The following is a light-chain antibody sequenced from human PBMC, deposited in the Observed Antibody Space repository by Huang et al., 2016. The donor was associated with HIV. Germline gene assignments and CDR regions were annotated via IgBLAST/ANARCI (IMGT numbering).Light chain of an antibody. V-gene: IGKV3-11*01. J-gene: IGKJ4*01. Sequence: EIVLTQSPATLSLSPGERATLSCRASQSVSSYLDWYQQKPGQAPRLLIFDASNMATGIPARFSGSGSGTDFTLTISSLEPEDFAVYYCQQRSNWAPITFGGGTKVEIK. CDR3: QQRSNWAPIT. CDR1: QSVSSY. CDR2: DAS.